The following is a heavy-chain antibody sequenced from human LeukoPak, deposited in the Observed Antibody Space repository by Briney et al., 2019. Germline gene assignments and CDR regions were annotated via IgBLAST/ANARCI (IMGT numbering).Heavy chain of an antibody. V-gene: IGHV3-7*05. CDR2: MKGDGGDK. D-gene: IGHD1-1*01. CDR1: GFSFSSYW. Sequence: GGSLRLSCTGSGFSFSSYWMSWCRQAPGKGQELVANMKGDGGDKNYVDSVKGRCTISRDNAKNSLYLQVNGLRAEDTAVYYCARQGTSPTDYFDYWGQGTLVTVSP. CDR3: ARQGTSPTDYFDY. J-gene: IGHJ4*02.